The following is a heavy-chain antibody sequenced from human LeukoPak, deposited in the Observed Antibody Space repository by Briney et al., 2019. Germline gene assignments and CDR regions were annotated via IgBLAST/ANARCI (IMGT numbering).Heavy chain of an antibody. D-gene: IGHD3-9*01. V-gene: IGHV4-61*02. CDR2: IYTGGST. Sequence: SETLSLTCTVSGGSISSATYYWSWIRQPAGKGLEWIGRIYTGGSTNYNPSLKSRVTISVDTSKNQFSLKLSSVTAADTAVYYCARDYDVLTAYPPTQLFDPWGQGTLVTVSS. CDR3: ARDYDVLTAYPPTQLFDP. CDR1: GGSISSATYY. J-gene: IGHJ5*02.